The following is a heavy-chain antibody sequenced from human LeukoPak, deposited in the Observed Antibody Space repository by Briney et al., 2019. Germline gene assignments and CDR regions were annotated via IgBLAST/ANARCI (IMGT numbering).Heavy chain of an antibody. Sequence: SVKVSCKASGYTFTTYGLSWVRQAPGQGLEWMGGIIPIFGTANYAQKFQGRVTITADKSTSTAYMELSSLRSEDTAVYYCAREGYSSGQPHYDYWGQGTLVTVSS. CDR1: GYTFTTYG. J-gene: IGHJ4*02. CDR3: AREGYSSGQPHYDY. CDR2: IIPIFGTA. V-gene: IGHV1-69*06. D-gene: IGHD6-19*01.